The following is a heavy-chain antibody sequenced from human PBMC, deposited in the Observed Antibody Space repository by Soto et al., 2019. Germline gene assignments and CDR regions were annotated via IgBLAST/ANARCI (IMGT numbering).Heavy chain of an antibody. CDR3: ASDRSSGWDQGYGMDV. J-gene: IGHJ6*02. CDR1: GGSISTYY. V-gene: IGHV4-59*01. Sequence: SETLSLTCTVSGGSISTYYWSWIRQPPGKGLEWIGYIYYSGSTSYNPSLKSRVTIPVDASKNQFSLKLRSVTAADTAVYYCASDRSSGWDQGYGMDVWGQGTTVTVS. D-gene: IGHD6-19*01. CDR2: IYYSGST.